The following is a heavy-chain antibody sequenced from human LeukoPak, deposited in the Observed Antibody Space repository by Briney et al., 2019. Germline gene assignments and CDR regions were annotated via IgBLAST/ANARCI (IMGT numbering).Heavy chain of an antibody. J-gene: IGHJ1*01. D-gene: IGHD3-9*01. CDR2: IRYDGSNK. CDR1: GFTFSGYG. Sequence: GGSLRLSCAASGFTFSGYGMHWVRQAPGKGLEWVAFIRYDGSNKYYADSVKGRFTISRDNSKNTLYLQMNSLRAEDTAVYYCAKETSLAGYHAEYFQHWGQGTLVTVSS. CDR3: AKETSLAGYHAEYFQH. V-gene: IGHV3-30*02.